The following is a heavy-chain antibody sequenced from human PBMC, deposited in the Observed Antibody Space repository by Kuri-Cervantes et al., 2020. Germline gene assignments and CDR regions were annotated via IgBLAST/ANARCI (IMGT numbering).Heavy chain of an antibody. D-gene: IGHD6-25*01. CDR3: ARDALAGGFGYGMDV. CDR2: IKQDGSEK. J-gene: IGHJ6*02. CDR1: GLTFSSYW. V-gene: IGHV3-7*01. Sequence: GESLKISCAASGLTFSSYWMSWVRQAPGKGLEWVANIKQDGSEKYYVDSVEGRFTISRDNAKNSLYLQMNSLRAEDTAVYYCARDALAGGFGYGMDVWGQGTTVTVSS.